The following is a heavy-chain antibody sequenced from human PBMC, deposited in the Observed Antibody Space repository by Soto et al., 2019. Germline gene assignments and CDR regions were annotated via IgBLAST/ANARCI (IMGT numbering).Heavy chain of an antibody. D-gene: IGHD6-13*01. J-gene: IGHJ6*02. CDR2: INHSGST. CDR1: GGSFSGYY. V-gene: IGHV4-34*01. CDR3: ARRGVVAAALYYYYYGMDV. Sequence: SETLSLTCAVYGGSFSGYYWSWIRQPPVKGLEWIGEINHSGSTNYNPSLKSRVTISVDTSKNQFSLKLSSVTAADTAVYYCARRGVVAAALYYYYYGMDVWGQGTTVTVSS.